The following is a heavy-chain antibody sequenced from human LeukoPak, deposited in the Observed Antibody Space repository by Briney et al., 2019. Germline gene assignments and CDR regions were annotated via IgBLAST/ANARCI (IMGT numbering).Heavy chain of an antibody. CDR1: GFTFNSYA. CDR3: AKAYYYDSTAAF. D-gene: IGHD3-22*01. CDR2: ISGRGSST. Sequence: GGSLRLSCAAPGFTFNSYAMNWVRQAPGKGLEWVSAISGRGSSTYYADSVKGRFTISRDNSKNTLYLQMNSLRAEDTAVYYCAKAYYYDSTAAFWGQGTLVTVSS. J-gene: IGHJ4*02. V-gene: IGHV3-23*01.